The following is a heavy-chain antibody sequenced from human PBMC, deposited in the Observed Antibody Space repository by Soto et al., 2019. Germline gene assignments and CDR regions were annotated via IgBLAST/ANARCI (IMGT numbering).Heavy chain of an antibody. D-gene: IGHD1-26*01. CDR2: IYYSGST. V-gene: IGHV4-59*01. CDR1: GGSISSYY. Sequence: PSETLSLTCTVSGGSISSYYWSWIRQPPGKGLEWIGYIYYSGSTNYNPSLKSRVTISVDTSENQFSLKLSSVTAADTAVYYCARTYSGSYSKWGNGFAPWGQGTLVTVSS. J-gene: IGHJ5*02. CDR3: ARTYSGSYSKWGNGFAP.